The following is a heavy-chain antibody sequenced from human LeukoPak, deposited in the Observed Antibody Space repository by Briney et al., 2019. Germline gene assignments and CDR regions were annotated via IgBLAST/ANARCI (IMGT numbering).Heavy chain of an antibody. CDR2: IYYSGST. J-gene: IGHJ6*02. CDR1: GGSISSYY. V-gene: IGHV4-59*08. Sequence: SETLSLTCTVSGGSISSYYWSWIRQPPGKGLEWIGYIYYSGSTNYNPSLKSRVTISVDTSKNQFSLKLSSVTAADTAVYYCARQSWNYDFWSGYRTPGYCYYYGMDVWGQGTTVTVSS. D-gene: IGHD3-3*01. CDR3: ARQSWNYDFWSGYRTPGYCYYYGMDV.